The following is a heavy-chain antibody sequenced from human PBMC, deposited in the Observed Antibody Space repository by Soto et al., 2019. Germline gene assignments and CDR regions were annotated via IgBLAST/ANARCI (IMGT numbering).Heavy chain of an antibody. CDR1: GYTFTSYG. CDR3: ARERCTTNRCYTHHFDV. J-gene: IGHJ6*02. Sequence: QVQVVQSGGEVTKPGASVKVSCKSSGYTFTSYGVSWVRQAPGQGLEWLGWISVYTGSTKYAQKFQDRVTLTTEASTSRADKELRNMRSDDTAAYYCARERCTTNRCYTHHFDVWGQGTTVTVSS. V-gene: IGHV1-18*04. D-gene: IGHD2-2*01. CDR2: ISVYTGST.